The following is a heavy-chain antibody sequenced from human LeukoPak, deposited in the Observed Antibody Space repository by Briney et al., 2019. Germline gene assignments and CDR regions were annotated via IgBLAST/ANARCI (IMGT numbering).Heavy chain of an antibody. D-gene: IGHD2-2*01. V-gene: IGHV5-51*01. CDR3: ARIPADYSYAMDV. CDR2: IYPGDSDT. CDR1: GDSFTSYW. Sequence: GESLKISCKGSGDSFTSYWIGWVRQMPGKGLEWMGIIYPGDSDTRYSPSFQGQVTLSVDKSISTAYIQWNSLKASDTAMYYCARIPADYSYAMDVWGQGTTVTVSS. J-gene: IGHJ6*02.